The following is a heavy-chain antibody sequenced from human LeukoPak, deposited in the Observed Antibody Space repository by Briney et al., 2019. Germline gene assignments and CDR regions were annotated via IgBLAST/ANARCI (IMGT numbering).Heavy chain of an antibody. V-gene: IGHV1-69*04. Sequence: ASVKVSCKASGGTFSSYAISWVRQAPGQGPEWMGRIIPILGIANYAQKFQGRVTITADKSTSTAYMELSSLRSEDTAVYYCARVVSGYDSVGYWGQGTLVTVSS. D-gene: IGHD3-22*01. J-gene: IGHJ4*02. CDR1: GGTFSSYA. CDR2: IIPILGIA. CDR3: ARVVSGYDSVGY.